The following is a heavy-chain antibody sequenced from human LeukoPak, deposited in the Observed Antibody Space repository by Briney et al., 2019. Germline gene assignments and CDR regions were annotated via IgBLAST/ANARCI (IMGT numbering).Heavy chain of an antibody. CDR2: IYYSGSA. CDR1: GGSISSYY. J-gene: IGHJ5*02. D-gene: IGHD6-19*01. V-gene: IGHV4-59*01. Sequence: SETLSLTGTVSGGSISSYYWSWIRQPPGKGLEWIGYIYYSGSANYNPSLKSRVTISVDTSKNQFSLKLSSVTAADTAVYYCARDLESSGWFDPWGQGTLVTVSS. CDR3: ARDLESSGWFDP.